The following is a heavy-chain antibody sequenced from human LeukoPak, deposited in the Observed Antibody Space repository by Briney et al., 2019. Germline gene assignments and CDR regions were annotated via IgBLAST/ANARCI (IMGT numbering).Heavy chain of an antibody. D-gene: IGHD3-10*01. CDR1: GGYY. J-gene: IGHJ4*02. V-gene: IGHV1-2*02. CDR2: INPDNGGT. Sequence: ASVKVSCKASGGYYIYCVRQAPGQGLEWMGWINPDNGGTNYAQKFQGRVTVTWDTSITTAYMELSSLKSDDTAVYYCTREGSLGFDYWGQGTLVTVSS. CDR3: TREGSLGFDY.